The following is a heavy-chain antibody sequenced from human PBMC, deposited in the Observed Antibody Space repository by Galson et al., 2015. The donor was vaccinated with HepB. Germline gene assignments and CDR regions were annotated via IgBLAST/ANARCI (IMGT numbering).Heavy chain of an antibody. CDR1: GFNFSAYV. V-gene: IGHV3-30*03. J-gene: IGHJ6*02. CDR3: ARAEDIAATVWYDSYGLDV. CDR2: ISYDGRNK. D-gene: IGHD5-12*01. Sequence: SLRLSCAASGFNFSAYVLHWVRQAPGKGLEWVGQISYDGRNKDYGDSVKGRFSISRDNSKNRMYVQMKNLRLDDTAVYYCARAEDIAATVWYDSYGLDVWGQGTTVTVSS.